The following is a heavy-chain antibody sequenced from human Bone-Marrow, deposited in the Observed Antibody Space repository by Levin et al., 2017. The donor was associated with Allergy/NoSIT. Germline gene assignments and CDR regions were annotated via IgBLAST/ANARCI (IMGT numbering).Heavy chain of an antibody. J-gene: IGHJ4*02. Sequence: GESLKISCAASGFTFSNYAMSWVRQAPGKGLEWVSGISVSGDSPYDGDSVKGRFTIPRDNSKNTLYLQMKSLRAEDTAVYYCAKDRDFYGSGSLGNWGQGTLVTVSS. CDR2: ISVSGDSP. V-gene: IGHV3-23*01. D-gene: IGHD3-10*01. CDR1: GFTFSNYA. CDR3: AKDRDFYGSGSLGN.